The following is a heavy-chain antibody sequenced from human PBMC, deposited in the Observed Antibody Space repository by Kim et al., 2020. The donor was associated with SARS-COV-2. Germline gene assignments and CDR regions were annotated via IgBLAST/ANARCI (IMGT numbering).Heavy chain of an antibody. D-gene: IGHD2-21*02. CDR1: GFTFSSYA. CDR3: VKGDTYCGGDCYSSYFDY. Sequence: GGSLRLSCSASGFTFSSYAIYWVRQAPGKGLEYVPALSSKGGYTYYADSVKGRFTISRDNSQNTLYRQMSRLRAEDTAVYYCVKGDTYCGGDCYSSYFDYWGQGTLVTVAS. V-gene: IGHV3-64D*09. J-gene: IGHJ4*02. CDR2: LSSKGGYT.